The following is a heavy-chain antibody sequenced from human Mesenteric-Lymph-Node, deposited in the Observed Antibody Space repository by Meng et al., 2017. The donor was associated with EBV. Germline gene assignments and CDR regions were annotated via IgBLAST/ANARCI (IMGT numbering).Heavy chain of an antibody. V-gene: IGHV3-23*04. CDR3: AKTPPKRVVAVAGTYFDN. Sequence: EVQLVESGGGLVQPGGSLSLSCVSPGVTFDSYAMSWVCQAPGKGLEWVSLISATGGSTFYADSVKGRFTISRDNSKNTLYLQMNSLRAEDTAVYFCAKTPPKRVVAVAGTYFDNWGQGTLVTVSS. CDR1: GVTFDSYA. D-gene: IGHD6-19*01. J-gene: IGHJ4*02. CDR2: ISATGGST.